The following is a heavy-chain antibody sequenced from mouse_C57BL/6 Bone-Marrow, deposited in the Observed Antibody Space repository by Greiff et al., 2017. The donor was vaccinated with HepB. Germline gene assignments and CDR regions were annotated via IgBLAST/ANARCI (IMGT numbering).Heavy chain of an antibody. Sequence: QVQLHQSGAELVRPGTSVKMSCKASGYTFTNYWIGWAKQRPGHGLEWIGDIYPGGGYTNYNEKFKGKATLTADKSSSTAYMQFSSLTSEDSAIYYCARGYGSSHCYFDVWGTGTTVTVSS. V-gene: IGHV1-63*01. CDR2: IYPGGGYT. J-gene: IGHJ1*03. CDR3: ARGYGSSHCYFDV. D-gene: IGHD1-1*01. CDR1: GYTFTNYW.